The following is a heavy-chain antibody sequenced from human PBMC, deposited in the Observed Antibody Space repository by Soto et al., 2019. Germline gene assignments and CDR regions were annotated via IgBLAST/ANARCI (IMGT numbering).Heavy chain of an antibody. D-gene: IGHD6-13*01. J-gene: IGHJ4*02. CDR2: IIPIFGTA. CDR3: ARDVLAAAGTAG. Sequence: QVQLVQSGAEVKKPGSSVKVSCKASGGTFSSYAISWVRQAPGQGLEWMGGIIPIFGTANYAQKFQGRVTITADESRSTGYMELSSLRSEDTAVYYCARDVLAAAGTAGWGQGTLVTVSS. CDR1: GGTFSSYA. V-gene: IGHV1-69*12.